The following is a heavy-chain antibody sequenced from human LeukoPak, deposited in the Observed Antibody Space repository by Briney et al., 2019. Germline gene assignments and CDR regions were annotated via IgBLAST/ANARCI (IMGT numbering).Heavy chain of an antibody. CDR2: IYTSGST. CDR1: GGSISSGSYY. D-gene: IGHD4-17*01. Sequence: TSQTLSLTCTVSGGSISSGSYYLSWIRQPAGKGLEWIGRIYTSGSTNYNPSLKSRVTMSVDTSKNQFSLKLTSVTATDTAVYYCARVAYGDYDDYWGQGTLVTVSS. J-gene: IGHJ4*02. CDR3: ARVAYGDYDDY. V-gene: IGHV4-61*02.